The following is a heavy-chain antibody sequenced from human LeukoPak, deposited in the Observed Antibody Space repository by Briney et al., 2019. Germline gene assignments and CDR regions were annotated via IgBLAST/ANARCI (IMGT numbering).Heavy chain of an antibody. CDR1: GYSISSGYY. J-gene: IGHJ3*02. Sequence: KASETLSLTCAVSGYSISSGYYWGWIRQPPGKGLEWIGSIYHSGSTYYNPSLKSRVTISVDTSKNQFPLKLSSVTAADTAVYYCARRIAAAGIGYDAFDIWGQGTMVTVSS. D-gene: IGHD6-13*01. V-gene: IGHV4-38-2*01. CDR2: IYHSGST. CDR3: ARRIAAAGIGYDAFDI.